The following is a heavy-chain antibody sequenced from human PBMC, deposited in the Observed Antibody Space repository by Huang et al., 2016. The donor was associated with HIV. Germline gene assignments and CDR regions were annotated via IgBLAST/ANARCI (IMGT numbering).Heavy chain of an antibody. D-gene: IGHD6-13*01. CDR2: IYISGTT. J-gene: IGHJ5*02. CDR3: AAHGRIVGIPAAPLRFDP. Sequence: QLQLQESGPGLVKPSETLSLTCTVSGGSISSSSYYWGWIRQPPGKGLEWIGSIYISGTTYYNPSLKSRVTISVDTSRTQFSLKLSSVTAADTAVYYCAAHGRIVGIPAAPLRFDPWGQGTLVTVSS. V-gene: IGHV4-39*01. CDR1: GGSISSSSYY.